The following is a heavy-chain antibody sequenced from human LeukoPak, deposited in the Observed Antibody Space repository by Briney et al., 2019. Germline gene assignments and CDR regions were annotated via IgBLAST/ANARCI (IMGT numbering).Heavy chain of an antibody. Sequence: SETLSLTCAVSGVSISSNLWWTWVRQPPGKGLEWIAEIHHSGSTNYNPSLKSRVTISVDKSKNQFSLKLSSVTAADTAVYYCARGGGDGYNHRFDPWGQGTLVTVSS. V-gene: IGHV4-4*02. J-gene: IGHJ5*02. CDR1: GVSISSNLW. CDR3: ARGGGDGYNHRFDP. CDR2: IHHSGST. D-gene: IGHD5-24*01.